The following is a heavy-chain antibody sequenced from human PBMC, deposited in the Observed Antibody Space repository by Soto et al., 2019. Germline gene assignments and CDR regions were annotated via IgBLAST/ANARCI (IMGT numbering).Heavy chain of an antibody. CDR3: VRDGSRTLRDCFDP. Sequence: KPSETLSLACRVSARSASRLYGSWIRPTAGEGLECMVRVSATGTSDYNPSLRSRIEMSVDISKKTFSLRLRSVTAADTGGYYCVRDGSRTLRDCFDPWGQGILVTVSS. CDR1: ARSASRLY. V-gene: IGHV4-4*07. J-gene: IGHJ5*02. D-gene: IGHD4-17*01. CDR2: VSATGTS.